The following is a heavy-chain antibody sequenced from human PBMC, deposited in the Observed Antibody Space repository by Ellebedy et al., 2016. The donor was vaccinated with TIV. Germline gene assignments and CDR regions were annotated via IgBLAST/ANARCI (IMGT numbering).Heavy chain of an antibody. CDR1: GFTFDSYG. CDR2: VSYNGYNT. D-gene: IGHD4-17*01. J-gene: IGHJ4*02. CDR3: VRGKGYDFGEE. Sequence: GESLKISCAASGFTFDSYGLHWVRQAPGMGLQWVAFVSYNGYNTYYRDSVRGRFSISRDNSKSTLYLQMSSLRREDTAVYFCVRGKGYDFGEEWGQGTLVTVSS. V-gene: IGHV3-30*10.